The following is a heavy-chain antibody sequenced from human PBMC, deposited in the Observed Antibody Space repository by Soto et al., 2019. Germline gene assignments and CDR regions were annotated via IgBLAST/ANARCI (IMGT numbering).Heavy chain of an antibody. J-gene: IGHJ5*02. CDR3: ASSRGFLEWLSNWFDP. Sequence: PGGSLRLSCAASGFTFSSYGMHWVRQAPGKGLEWVAVISYDGSNKYYADSVKGRFTISRDNSKNPLYLQMNSLRAEDTAVYYCASSRGFLEWLSNWFDPWGQGTLVTVSS. V-gene: IGHV3-30*03. CDR1: GFTFSSYG. D-gene: IGHD3-3*01. CDR2: ISYDGSNK.